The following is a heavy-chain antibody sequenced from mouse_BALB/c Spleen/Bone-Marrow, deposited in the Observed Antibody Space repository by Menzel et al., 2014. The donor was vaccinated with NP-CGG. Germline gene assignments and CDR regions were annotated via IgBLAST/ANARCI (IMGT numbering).Heavy chain of an antibody. V-gene: IGHV1-63*02. CDR2: IYPGGGYT. J-gene: IGHJ2*01. CDR1: GYTFTNYW. Sequence: SGAELVRPGTSVKISCKASGYTFTNYWLGWVKQGPGHGLEWIGDIYPGGGYTNYNEKFKGKATLTADTSSSTAYMQLSSLTSEDSAVYFCARRGTGVDYWGQGTTLTVSS. D-gene: IGHD4-1*01. CDR3: ARRGTGVDY.